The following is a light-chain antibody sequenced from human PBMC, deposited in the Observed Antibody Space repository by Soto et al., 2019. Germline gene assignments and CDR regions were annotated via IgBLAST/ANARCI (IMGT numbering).Light chain of an antibody. J-gene: IGKJ1*01. CDR1: QSVSSN. Sequence: EIVMTQSPATLSVSTGERATISCRASQSVSSNLAWYQQKPGQAPRLLIYGASTRATGIPARFSGSGSGTEFTLTISSLKSEDFAVYYCQQYNNWPPWTFGQGTKVEIK. CDR2: GAS. V-gene: IGKV3-15*01. CDR3: QQYNNWPPWT.